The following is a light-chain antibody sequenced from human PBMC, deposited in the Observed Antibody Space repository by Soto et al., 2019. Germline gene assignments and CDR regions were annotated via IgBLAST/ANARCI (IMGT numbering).Light chain of an antibody. CDR3: SLYAGSNNFV. Sequence: HSVLTQPPSASGSPGQSVTISCTGTSSDVGGYNYVSWYQQHPGKAPKLMIYEVSERPSGVPDRFSGSKSSNTASLTVSGLQAEDEADYYCSLYAGSNNFVFGTGTKVTVL. V-gene: IGLV2-8*01. CDR2: EVS. CDR1: SSDVGGYNY. J-gene: IGLJ1*01.